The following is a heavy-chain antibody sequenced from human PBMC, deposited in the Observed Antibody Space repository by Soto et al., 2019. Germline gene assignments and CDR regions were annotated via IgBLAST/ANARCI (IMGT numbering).Heavy chain of an antibody. J-gene: IGHJ4*02. Sequence: PSETLSLTCTVSGGSISSYYWSLIRQPPGKGLEWIGDIYYSGSTNYNPSLKSRVTISVDTSKNQFSLKLSSVTAADTAVYYCASRLPMVGGYYFDYWGQGTLVTVSS. CDR3: ASRLPMVGGYYFDY. CDR1: GGSISSYY. V-gene: IGHV4-59*01. D-gene: IGHD3-10*01. CDR2: IYYSGST.